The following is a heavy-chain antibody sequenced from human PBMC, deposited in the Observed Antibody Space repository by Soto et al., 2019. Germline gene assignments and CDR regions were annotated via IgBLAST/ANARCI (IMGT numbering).Heavy chain of an antibody. CDR2: ISGSGDST. CDR3: AKKSVSSGYYPFDH. D-gene: IGHD3-22*01. V-gene: IGHV3-23*01. Sequence: EVPLLESGGGLVQPGGSLRLSCAVSGFTFSSYGMTWVRQAPGKGLEWVSTISGSGDSTYYADSVKGRFTISRDNSKNTLFLQMNSLRAEDTAVYYCAKKSVSSGYYPFDHWGQGTLFTVSS. J-gene: IGHJ4*02. CDR1: GFTFSSYG.